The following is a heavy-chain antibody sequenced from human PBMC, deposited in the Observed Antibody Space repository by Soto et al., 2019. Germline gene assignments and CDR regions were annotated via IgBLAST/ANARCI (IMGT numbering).Heavy chain of an antibody. Sequence: LSLTCTVSGGSISSGGYYWSWIRQHPGKGLEWIGYIYYSGSTYYNPSLKSRVTISVDTSKNQFSLKLSSVTAADTAVYYCAKGTSTGTADFDYWGQGTLVTVSS. V-gene: IGHV4-31*03. J-gene: IGHJ4*02. CDR1: GGSISSGGYY. CDR3: AKGTSTGTADFDY. CDR2: IYYSGST. D-gene: IGHD1-1*01.